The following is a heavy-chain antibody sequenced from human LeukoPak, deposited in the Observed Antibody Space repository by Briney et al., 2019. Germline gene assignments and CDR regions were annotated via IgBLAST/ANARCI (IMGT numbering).Heavy chain of an antibody. J-gene: IGHJ4*02. CDR2: ISGSGGST. CDR3: AKERCSSTSCQYYFDY. D-gene: IGHD2-2*01. V-gene: IGHV3-23*01. Sequence: PGGTLRLSCAASGFTFSSYGMSWVRQAPGKGLEWVSAISGSGGSTYYADPVKGRFTISRDNSKNTLYLQMNSLRAEDTAVYYCAKERCSSTSCQYYFDYWGQGTLVTVSS. CDR1: GFTFSSYG.